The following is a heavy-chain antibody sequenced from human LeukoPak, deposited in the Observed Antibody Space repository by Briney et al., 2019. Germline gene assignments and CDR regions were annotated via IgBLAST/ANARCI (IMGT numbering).Heavy chain of an antibody. CDR3: ARDGVWFGEFLDY. Sequence: GGSLRLSCAASGFTFSTYWMSWVRQAPGKGLEWVANIKHDGSEKHYVDSVKGRFTISRDNAKSSLYLQMNSLRAEDTAVYYCARDGVWFGEFLDYWGQGTLVSVSS. J-gene: IGHJ4*02. V-gene: IGHV3-7*01. CDR2: IKHDGSEK. CDR1: GFTFSTYW. D-gene: IGHD3-10*01.